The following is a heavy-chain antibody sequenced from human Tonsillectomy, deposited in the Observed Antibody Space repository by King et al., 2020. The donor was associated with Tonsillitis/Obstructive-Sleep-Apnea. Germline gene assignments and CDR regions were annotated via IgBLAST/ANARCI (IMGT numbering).Heavy chain of an antibody. Sequence: VQLVESGGGLVQPGRSLRLSCAASGFTFDDYAMYWVRQAPGKGLEWVSGISWNSGSIVYADSVKGRFTISRDNAKNSLYLQMNSLRAEDTALYYCAKDLIIAESGTPGDAFDIWGQGAMVT. D-gene: IGHD6-13*01. V-gene: IGHV3-9*01. CDR3: AKDLIIAESGTPGDAFDI. J-gene: IGHJ3*02. CDR1: GFTFDDYA. CDR2: ISWNSGSI.